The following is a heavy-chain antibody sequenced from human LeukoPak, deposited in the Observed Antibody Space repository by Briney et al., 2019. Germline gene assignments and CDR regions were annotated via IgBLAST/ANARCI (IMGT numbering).Heavy chain of an antibody. Sequence: GGSLRLSCAASGFTFSSYGMHWVRQAPGKGLEWVAVISYDGSNKYYADSVKGRFTISRDNSKNTLYVQMNSLRAEDTAVYYCAKDWDIVVVPAGMTTPYFDYWGREPWSPSPQ. D-gene: IGHD2-2*01. J-gene: IGHJ4*02. CDR1: GFTFSSYG. CDR2: ISYDGSNK. V-gene: IGHV3-30*18. CDR3: AKDWDIVVVPAGMTTPYFDY.